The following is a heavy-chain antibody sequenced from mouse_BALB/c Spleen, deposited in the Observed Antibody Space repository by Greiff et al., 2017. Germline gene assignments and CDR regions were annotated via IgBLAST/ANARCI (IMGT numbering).Heavy chain of an antibody. V-gene: IGHV5-6-5*01. CDR2: ISSGGST. CDR3: ARTYGSLAMDY. CDR1: GFTFSSYA. D-gene: IGHD1-2*01. Sequence: EVKLQESGGGLVKPGGSLKLSCAASGFTFSSYAMSWVRQTPEKSLEWVASISSGGSTYYPDSVKGRFTISRDNARNILYLQMSSLRSEDTAMYYCARTYGSLAMDYWGQGTSVTVSS. J-gene: IGHJ4*01.